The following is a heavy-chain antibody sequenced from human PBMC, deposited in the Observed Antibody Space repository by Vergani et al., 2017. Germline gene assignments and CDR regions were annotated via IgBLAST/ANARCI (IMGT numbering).Heavy chain of an antibody. CDR2: IYHSGST. J-gene: IGHJ3*02. CDR1: GYSISSGYY. D-gene: IGHD2-2*01. Sequence: QVQLQESGPGLVKPSETLSLTCTVSGYSISSGYYWCWFRQPPGKGLEWNGIIYHSGSTYYNPSLKSRVTISVDTAKNQFSLKLSSVTAADTAVYYCASWCGNIVVVPAAMRLGDAFVIWDQGAMVTVPS. V-gene: IGHV4-38-2*02. CDR3: ASWCGNIVVVPAAMRLGDAFVI.